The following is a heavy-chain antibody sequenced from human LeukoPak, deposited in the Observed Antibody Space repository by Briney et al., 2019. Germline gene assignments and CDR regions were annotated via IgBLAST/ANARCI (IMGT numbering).Heavy chain of an antibody. CDR1: GFTFSDYY. Sequence: GGSLRLSCAASGFTFSDYYMSWIRQAPGKGLEWVSYISSSGSTIYYADSVKGRFTISRDNAKNSLYLQMNGLRAEDTAVYYCARASLGYCSSTSCYTSEDYWGQGTLVTVSS. V-gene: IGHV3-11*04. CDR3: ARASLGYCSSTSCYTSEDY. J-gene: IGHJ4*02. CDR2: ISSSGSTI. D-gene: IGHD2-2*02.